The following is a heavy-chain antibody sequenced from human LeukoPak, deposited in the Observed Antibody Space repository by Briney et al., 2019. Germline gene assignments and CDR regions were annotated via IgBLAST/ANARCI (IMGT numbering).Heavy chain of an antibody. CDR3: ARSNQADDY. V-gene: IGHV3-74*01. CDR2: INPGGSSI. J-gene: IGHJ4*02. CDR1: GFTFSSYA. Sequence: GGSLRLSCASSGFTFSSYAMSWVRQASGKGLVWVARINPGGSSITYADSVKGRFTISRDNAKNTLYLQMDSLRAEDTGVYYCARSNQADDYWGQGTLVTVSS. D-gene: IGHD1-14*01.